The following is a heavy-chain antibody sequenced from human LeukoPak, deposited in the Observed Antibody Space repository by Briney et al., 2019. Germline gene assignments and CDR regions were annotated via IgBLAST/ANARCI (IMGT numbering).Heavy chain of an antibody. CDR1: GFTFSSYA. J-gene: IGHJ6*02. CDR2: ISYDGSNK. V-gene: IGHV3-30-3*01. D-gene: IGHD3-3*01. CDR3: ARDGPNDFWSGYYTIYYYYGMDV. Sequence: PGGSLRLSCAASGFTFSSYAMHWVRQAPGKGLEWVAVISYDGSNKYYADSVKGRFTISRDNSKNTLYLQMNSLRAEDTAVYYCARDGPNDFWSGYYTIYYYYGMDVWGQGTTVTVSS.